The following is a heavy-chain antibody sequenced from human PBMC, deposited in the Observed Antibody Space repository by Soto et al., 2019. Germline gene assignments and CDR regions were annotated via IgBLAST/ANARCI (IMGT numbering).Heavy chain of an antibody. Sequence: GGSLRLSCAASGFTFSSYGMHWVRQAPGKGLEWVAVIWYDGSNKYYADSVKGRFTISRDNSKNTLYLQMNSLRAEDTAVYYCAKDRPYYYGSGRPYYYGMDVWGQGTTVTVSS. D-gene: IGHD3-10*01. CDR1: GFTFSSYG. CDR3: AKDRPYYYGSGRPYYYGMDV. V-gene: IGHV3-33*06. CDR2: IWYDGSNK. J-gene: IGHJ6*02.